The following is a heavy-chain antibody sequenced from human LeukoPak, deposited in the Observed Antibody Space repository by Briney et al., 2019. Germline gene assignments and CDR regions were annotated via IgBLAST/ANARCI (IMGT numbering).Heavy chain of an antibody. V-gene: IGHV3-11*01. J-gene: IGHJ4*02. Sequence: GGSLRLSCAASGFTFSDYYMSWIRQAQGKGLEWVSYISSSSSTIYYADSVKGRFTISRDNAKNSLYLQMNSLRAEDTGVYYCARWTVVTAISRWGQGTLVTVSS. CDR3: ARWTVVTAISR. CDR1: GFTFSDYY. CDR2: ISSSSSTI. D-gene: IGHD2-21*02.